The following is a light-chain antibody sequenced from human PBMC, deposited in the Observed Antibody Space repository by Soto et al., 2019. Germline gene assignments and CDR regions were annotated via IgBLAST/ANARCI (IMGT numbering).Light chain of an antibody. V-gene: IGKV3-11*01. CDR3: QQRSNWPPIT. CDR2: GAS. J-gene: IGKJ5*01. CDR1: QSVSSN. Sequence: EIVMTQSPATLSVSPGERATLSCRASQSVSSNLAWYPHKPGQAPRLLIYGASTRATGIPARFSGSGSGTDFTLTISSLEPEDFAVYYCQQRSNWPPITFGQGTRLEI.